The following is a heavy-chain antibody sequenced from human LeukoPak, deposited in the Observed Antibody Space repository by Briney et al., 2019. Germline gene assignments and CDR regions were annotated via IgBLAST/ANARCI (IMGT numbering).Heavy chain of an antibody. CDR1: GFTFSSYG. CDR2: IRYDGSNK. Sequence: GGSLRLSCAASGFTFSSYGMHWVRQAPGKGLEWVAFIRYDGSNKYYADSGKGRFTISRDNSKNTLYLQMNSLRAEDTAVYYCARILGHRGSNYLIPKYDFDYWGREPLSTVS. CDR3: ARILGHRGSNYLIPKYDFDY. D-gene: IGHD1-26*01. V-gene: IGHV3-30*02. J-gene: IGHJ4*02.